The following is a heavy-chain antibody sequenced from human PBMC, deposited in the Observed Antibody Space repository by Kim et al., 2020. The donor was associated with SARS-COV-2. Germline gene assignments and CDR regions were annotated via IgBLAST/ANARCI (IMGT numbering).Heavy chain of an antibody. Sequence: GGSLRLSCAASGFTFSSYGMHWVRQAPGKGLEWVAVIWYDGSNKYYADSVKGRFTISRDNSKNTLYLQMNSLRAEDTAVYYCARELPDPVTMVRGVIITDAFDIWGQGTMVTVSS. CDR2: IWYDGSNK. CDR1: GFTFSSYG. J-gene: IGHJ3*02. V-gene: IGHV3-33*01. CDR3: ARELPDPVTMVRGVIITDAFDI. D-gene: IGHD3-10*01.